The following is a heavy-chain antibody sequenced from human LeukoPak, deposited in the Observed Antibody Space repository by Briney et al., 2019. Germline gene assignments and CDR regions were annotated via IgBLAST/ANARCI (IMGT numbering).Heavy chain of an antibody. D-gene: IGHD5-24*01. J-gene: IGHJ4*02. Sequence: ASVKVSCKASGYTFTSYYMHWVRQAPGQGLEWMGLINPSGGSTSYAQKFQGRVTMTRDMSTSTVYMELSSLRSEDTAVYYCAREETVRDGYNYFDYWGQGTLVTVSS. V-gene: IGHV1-46*01. CDR1: GYTFTSYY. CDR3: AREETVRDGYNYFDY. CDR2: INPSGGST.